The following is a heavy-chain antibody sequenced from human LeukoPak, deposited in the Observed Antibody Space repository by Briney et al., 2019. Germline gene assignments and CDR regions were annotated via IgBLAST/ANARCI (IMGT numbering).Heavy chain of an antibody. D-gene: IGHD1-26*01. Sequence: SETLSLTCAVYGGSFSGYYWSWIRQPPGKGLEWIGEINHSGSTNYNPSLKSRVTISVDTSKNQFSLKLSSVTAADTAVCYCASSVRGPYAFDIWGQGTMVTVSS. CDR3: ASSVRGPYAFDI. V-gene: IGHV4-34*01. CDR2: INHSGST. J-gene: IGHJ3*02. CDR1: GGSFSGYY.